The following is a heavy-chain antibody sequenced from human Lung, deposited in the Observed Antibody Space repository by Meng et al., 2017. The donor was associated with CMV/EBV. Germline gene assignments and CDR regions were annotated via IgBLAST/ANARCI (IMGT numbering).Heavy chain of an antibody. CDR3: ARGKRDFWSGFIPDWFDP. J-gene: IGHJ5*02. CDR1: NFITYE. V-gene: IGHV1-8*02. CDR2: MNPSSGNT. D-gene: IGHD3-3*01. Sequence: NFITYEINWVRPATGQGLEWMGWMNPSSGNTGYAQKFQGRVSITRDTSISTFYMELSSLRSEDTAVYYCARGKRDFWSGFIPDWFDPWGQGTLVTVSS.